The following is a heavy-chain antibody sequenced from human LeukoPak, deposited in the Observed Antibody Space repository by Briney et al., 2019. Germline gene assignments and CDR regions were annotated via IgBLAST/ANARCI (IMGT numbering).Heavy chain of an antibody. V-gene: IGHV3-23*01. D-gene: IGHD1-26*01. CDR2: ISGNGGST. CDR1: GFTYSLYA. J-gene: IGHJ4*02. Sequence: GGSLRLSCAASGFTYSLYAMRCVRQAPGKGLEWVSAISGNGGSTYYADSVKGRFTISRDNSKNPLYLRMNSLRAEDTAVYYCAKDELSAMPFDYWGQGTLVTVSS. CDR3: AKDELSAMPFDY.